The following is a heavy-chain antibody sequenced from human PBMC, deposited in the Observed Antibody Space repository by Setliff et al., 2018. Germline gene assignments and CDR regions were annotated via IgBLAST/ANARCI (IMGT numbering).Heavy chain of an antibody. V-gene: IGHV4-39*07. CDR1: GGSISTTDYY. CDR2: VYYSGNT. J-gene: IGHJ4*02. CDR3: ARYDSSGYSENYYFDY. D-gene: IGHD3-22*01. Sequence: LSLTCTVSGGSISTTDYYWGWIRQPPGKGLEWTGCVYYSGNTYYSPSLKSRVTMFVDTSKNQFSLMLYSVTAADTAIYYCARYDSSGYSENYYFDYWGQGTLVTVSS.